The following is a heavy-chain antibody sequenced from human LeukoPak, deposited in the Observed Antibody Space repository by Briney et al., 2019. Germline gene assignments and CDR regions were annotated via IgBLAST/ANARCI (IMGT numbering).Heavy chain of an antibody. V-gene: IGHV1-46*01. Sequence: ASVEVSCKASGYTFTSYYMHWVRQTPGQGLEWIGIINPSGGSTSYAQKFQGRVTMTRDTSTSTVYMELSSLRSEDTAVYYCARGPSVYYDILTSYSSDAFDIWGQGTMGTVSS. CDR2: INPSGGST. CDR3: ARGPSVYYDILTSYSSDAFDI. J-gene: IGHJ3*02. CDR1: GYTFTSYY. D-gene: IGHD3-9*01.